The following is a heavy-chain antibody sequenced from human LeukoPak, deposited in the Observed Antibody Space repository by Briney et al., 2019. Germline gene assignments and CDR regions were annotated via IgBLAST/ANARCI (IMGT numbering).Heavy chain of an antibody. J-gene: IGHJ3*02. V-gene: IGHV4-61*02. CDR1: GGSISSGSYH. CDR3: ARGYCSSTSCYDDAFDI. CDR2: IYTSGST. Sequence: SQTLSLTCTVSGGSISSGSYHWSWIRQPAGKGLEWIGRIYTSGSTNYNPSLKSRVTISVDTSKNLFSLKLSSVTAADTAVYYCARGYCSSTSCYDDAFDIWGQGTMVTVSS. D-gene: IGHD2-2*01.